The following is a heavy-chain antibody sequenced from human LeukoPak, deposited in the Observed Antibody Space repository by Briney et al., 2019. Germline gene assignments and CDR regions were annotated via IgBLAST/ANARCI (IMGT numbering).Heavy chain of an antibody. CDR2: IYAGDADT. J-gene: IGHJ4*02. Sequence: GGPLEISWKGSGSPFTSYWIGGVRRLPGKGREWMGIIYAGDADTRYSPSFQGQVTISADKSITTASLQWSSLKASDPAVYYCASGYYGSGRYPEYDYWGQGTLVTVSS. D-gene: IGHD3-10*01. V-gene: IGHV5-51*01. CDR3: ASGYYGSGRYPEYDY. CDR1: GSPFTSYW.